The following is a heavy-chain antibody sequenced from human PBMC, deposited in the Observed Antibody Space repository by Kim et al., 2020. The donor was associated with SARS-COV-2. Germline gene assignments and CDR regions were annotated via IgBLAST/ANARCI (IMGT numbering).Heavy chain of an antibody. CDR3: ATSGSITSCHWFAP. CDR2: IDTEDGET. D-gene: IGHD2-2*01. J-gene: IGHJ5*02. CDR1: GYTLTELS. V-gene: IGHV1-24*01. Sequence: ASVKVSCKVSGYTLTELSMHWVRHAPGQGLEWMGGIDTEDGETTYAQKFQGRVTMTEDTSTDTAYMELSSLRSEDTAVYYCATSGSITSCHWFAPWGLGTRVTVPS.